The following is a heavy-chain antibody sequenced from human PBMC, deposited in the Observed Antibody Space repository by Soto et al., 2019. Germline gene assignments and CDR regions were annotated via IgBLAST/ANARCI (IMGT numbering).Heavy chain of an antibody. D-gene: IGHD3-10*01. Sequence: QVQLQQWGAGLLKPSETLSLTCAVYGGSFSGYYWSWIRQPPGKGLEWIGEINHSGSTNYNPSLKSRVTISVDTSKNQFSLKLSSVTAADTAVYYCARANGVRGVIITSFDYWGQGTLVTVSS. CDR1: GGSFSGYY. CDR3: ARANGVRGVIITSFDY. J-gene: IGHJ4*02. CDR2: INHSGST. V-gene: IGHV4-34*01.